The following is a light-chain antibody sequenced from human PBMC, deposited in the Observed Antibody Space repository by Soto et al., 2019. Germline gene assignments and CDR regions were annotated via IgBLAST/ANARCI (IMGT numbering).Light chain of an antibody. J-gene: IGLJ1*01. CDR2: EVS. CDR3: GSYTSSSTPFV. Sequence: QSALTQPASVSGSPGQSITISCTGTSSDVGAYNYVSWYQQHPGKAPKFMIYEVSNRPSGVSNRFSGSKSGNTASLTISGLQAEAEADYYCGSYTSSSTPFVFGTGTKLTVL. CDR1: SSDVGAYNY. V-gene: IGLV2-14*01.